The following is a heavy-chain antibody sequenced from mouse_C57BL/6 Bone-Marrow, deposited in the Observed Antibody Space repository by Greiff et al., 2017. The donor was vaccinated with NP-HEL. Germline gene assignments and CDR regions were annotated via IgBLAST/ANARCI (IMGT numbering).Heavy chain of an antibody. V-gene: IGHV1-81*01. J-gene: IGHJ3*01. D-gene: IGHD1-1*01. CDR3: ARDYYDCGPCDY. CDR1: GYTFTSYG. CDR2: IYPRSGST. Sequence: VQLQQSGAELARPGASVKLSCKASGYTFTSYGMSWVKQSNGQGLEWIGVIYPRSGSTYYNEKFKGKATLTADKSSSTAYMELRSLTSEDSAVYFCARDYYDCGPCDYGGQGTLVTVSA.